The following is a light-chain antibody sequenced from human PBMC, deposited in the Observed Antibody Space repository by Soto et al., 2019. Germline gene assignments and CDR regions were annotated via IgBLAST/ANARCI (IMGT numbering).Light chain of an antibody. CDR2: AAS. J-gene: IGKJ1*01. CDR3: QQYNNWPQT. Sequence: EIVMTQSRATLSVFLWERATLSWRASQSVGSDLAWYQQKPGQAPRLLIYAASTRATGIPARFSGSGSGTEFTLTISSLQSEDFAVYYCQQYNNWPQTFGQGTKVDIK. CDR1: QSVGSD. V-gene: IGKV3-15*01.